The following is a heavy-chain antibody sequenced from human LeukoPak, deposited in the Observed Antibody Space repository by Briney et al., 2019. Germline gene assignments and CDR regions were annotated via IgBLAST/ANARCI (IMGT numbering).Heavy chain of an antibody. CDR2: IYYSGST. V-gene: IGHV4-31*03. J-gene: IGHJ4*02. Sequence: PSETLSLTCTVSGGSIGSYYWSWIRQHPGKGLEWIGYIYYSGSTYYNPSLKSRVTMSVDTSKNQFCLKLSSVTAADAAVYYCARNRDIMNLDDWGQGTLFTVSS. D-gene: IGHD3-9*01. CDR1: GGSIGSYY. CDR3: ARNRDIMNLDD.